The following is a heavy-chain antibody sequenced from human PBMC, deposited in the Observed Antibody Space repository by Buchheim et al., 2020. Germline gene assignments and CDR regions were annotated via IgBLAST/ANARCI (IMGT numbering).Heavy chain of an antibody. Sequence: QVQLVESGGGVVQPGRSLRLSCGASGFTFSSYAMHWVRQAPGKGLEWVAVISYDGSNKYYADSVKGRFTISRDNSKNTLYLQMNSLRAEDTAVYYWASEYSSSSRYIYYGMAVWGQGTT. CDR1: GFTFSSYA. CDR3: ASEYSSSSRYIYYGMAV. CDR2: ISYDGSNK. J-gene: IGHJ6*02. V-gene: IGHV3-30-3*01. D-gene: IGHD6-6*01.